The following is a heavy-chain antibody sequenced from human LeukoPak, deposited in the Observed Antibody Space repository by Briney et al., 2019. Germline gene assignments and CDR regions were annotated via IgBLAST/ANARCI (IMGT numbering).Heavy chain of an antibody. CDR3: ARGKGYSYGYFWFDP. CDR2: ISHSGST. J-gene: IGHJ5*02. CDR1: GGSFSGYY. Sequence: SETLSLTCAVYGGSFSGYYRSWIRQPPGKGLEWIGEISHSGSTNYNPSLKSRVTISVDTSKNQFSLKLSSVTAADTAVYYCARGKGYSYGYFWFDPWGQGTLVTVSS. D-gene: IGHD5-18*01. V-gene: IGHV4-34*01.